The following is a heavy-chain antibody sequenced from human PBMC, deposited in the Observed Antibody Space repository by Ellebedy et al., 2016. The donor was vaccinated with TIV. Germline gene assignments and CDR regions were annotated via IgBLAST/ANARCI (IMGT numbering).Heavy chain of an antibody. CDR1: GYIFTRYQ. V-gene: IGHV1-46*01. CDR2: INPSGGST. CDR3: ARPYSDYDFGIDV. Sequence: AASVKVSCKASGYIFTRYQMHWVRQAPGQGLEWLGIINPSGGSTTYAQKFQGRITMTRDISTGTLYMELSSLRSEDTAVYYCARPYSDYDFGIDVWGQGTTVTVS. D-gene: IGHD5-12*01. J-gene: IGHJ6*02.